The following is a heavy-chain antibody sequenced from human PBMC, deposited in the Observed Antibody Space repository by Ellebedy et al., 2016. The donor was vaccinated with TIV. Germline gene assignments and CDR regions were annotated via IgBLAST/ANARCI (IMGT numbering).Heavy chain of an antibody. Sequence: GESLKISCAPSGFPFSSEWVSWVRQAPGKGLEWVANINHDGSEANYVDSVKGRFTISRDNSNNTLYLQLNSLRAEDTALFYCARIQTNWYFNLWGRGTLVTVSS. CDR2: INHDGSEA. CDR3: ARIQTNWYFNL. J-gene: IGHJ2*01. D-gene: IGHD1-1*01. V-gene: IGHV3-7*03. CDR1: GFPFSSEW.